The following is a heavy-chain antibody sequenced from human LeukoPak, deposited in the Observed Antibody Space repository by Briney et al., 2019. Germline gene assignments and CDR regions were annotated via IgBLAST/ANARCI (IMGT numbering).Heavy chain of an antibody. J-gene: IGHJ4*02. CDR2: IYHNGNT. V-gene: IGHV4-4*02. D-gene: IGHD6-13*01. CDR1: GASINSSNW. Sequence: NASETLSLTCAVSGASINSSNWWSWVRQPPGKGLEWIGEIYHNGNTNHNPSLKGRLTISVDKSKNQLSLNLSSVTAADTAVYYCARGGSWAFDYWGQGTLVTVSS. CDR3: ARGGSWAFDY.